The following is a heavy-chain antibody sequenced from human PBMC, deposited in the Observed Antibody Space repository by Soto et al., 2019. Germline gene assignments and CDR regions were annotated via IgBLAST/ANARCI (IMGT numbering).Heavy chain of an antibody. J-gene: IGHJ4*02. CDR1: GGSISSRTFW. D-gene: IGHD4-4*01. CDR2: MYYSGSS. V-gene: IGHV4-39*01. CDR3: ARHPRDDYNYGGSGIFDY. Sequence: QLQLQESGPGLVKPSETLSLTCSVSGGSISSRTFWWAWIRQPPGKGLEWIGGMYYSGSSYSRPSLKSRVTLSVDTSQNQLSLNLTSVTAAVTAVYYCARHPRDDYNYGGSGIFDYWGQGTLVPVSS.